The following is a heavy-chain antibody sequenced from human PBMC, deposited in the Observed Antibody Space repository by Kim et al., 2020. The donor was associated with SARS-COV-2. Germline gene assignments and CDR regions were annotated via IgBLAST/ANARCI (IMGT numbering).Heavy chain of an antibody. Sequence: SVKVSCKASGGTFSSYAISWVRQAPGQGLEWMGGIIPIFGTANYAQKFQGRVTITADESTSTAYMELSSMRSEDTAVYYCARVPYAYCGGDCYSLFDYWGQGTLVTVSS. CDR2: IIPIFGTA. D-gene: IGHD2-21*02. V-gene: IGHV1-69*13. CDR3: ARVPYAYCGGDCYSLFDY. CDR1: GGTFSSYA. J-gene: IGHJ4*02.